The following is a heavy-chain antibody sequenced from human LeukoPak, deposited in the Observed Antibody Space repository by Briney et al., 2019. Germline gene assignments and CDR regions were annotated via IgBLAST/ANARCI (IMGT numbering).Heavy chain of an antibody. CDR2: ISSSSSYI. CDR1: GFTFSSYS. Sequence: GGSLRLSCAASGFTFSSYSMHWVRQAPGKGLEWVSSISSSSSYIYYADSVQGRFPISRDNAKNSLYLQMKGLRAEDTAVYYCARAVKGPTSPIAYWGQGTLVTVSS. J-gene: IGHJ4*02. CDR3: ARAVKGPTSPIAY. V-gene: IGHV3-21*01. D-gene: IGHD2-2*01.